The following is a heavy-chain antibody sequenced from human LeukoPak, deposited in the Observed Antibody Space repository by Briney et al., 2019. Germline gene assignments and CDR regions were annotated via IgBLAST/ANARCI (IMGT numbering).Heavy chain of an antibody. V-gene: IGHV3-30*02. Sequence: TGGSLRLSCAASGFTFSSYGMHWARQAPGKGLEWVAFIRYDGSNKYYADSVKSRFTISRDNSKNTLYLQMNSLRAEDTAVYYCAKDPHQLLLEGVYYFDYWGQGTLVTVSS. CDR3: AKDPHQLLLEGVYYFDY. D-gene: IGHD2-2*01. CDR1: GFTFSSYG. J-gene: IGHJ4*02. CDR2: IRYDGSNK.